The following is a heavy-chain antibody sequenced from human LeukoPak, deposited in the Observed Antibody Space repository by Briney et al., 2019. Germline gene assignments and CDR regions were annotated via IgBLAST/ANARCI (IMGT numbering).Heavy chain of an antibody. CDR2: INHSGST. J-gene: IGHJ4*02. Sequence: SETLSLTCAVYGGSFSGYYCSWIRQPPGKGLEWIGEINHSGSTNYNPSLKSRVTISVDTSKNQFSLKLSSVTAADTAVYYCAGGWGLYYDFWSGLISYWGQGTLVTVSS. D-gene: IGHD3-3*01. CDR1: GGSFSGYY. CDR3: AGGWGLYYDFWSGLISY. V-gene: IGHV4-34*01.